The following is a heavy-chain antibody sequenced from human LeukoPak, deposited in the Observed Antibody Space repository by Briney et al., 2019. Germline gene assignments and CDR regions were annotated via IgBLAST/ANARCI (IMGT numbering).Heavy chain of an antibody. J-gene: IGHJ5*02. CDR1: GFSLSTSGVG. D-gene: IGHD3-3*01. Sequence: ESGPTLVRPTQTLTLTCTFSGFSLSTSGVGVGWIRQPPGKALEWLALIYWDDDKRYSPSLKSRLTITKDTSKNQVVLTMTNMDPVDTATYYCAHSGRITIFGEVISQNWFDPWGQGTLVTVSS. V-gene: IGHV2-5*02. CDR3: AHSGRITIFGEVISQNWFDP. CDR2: IYWDDDK.